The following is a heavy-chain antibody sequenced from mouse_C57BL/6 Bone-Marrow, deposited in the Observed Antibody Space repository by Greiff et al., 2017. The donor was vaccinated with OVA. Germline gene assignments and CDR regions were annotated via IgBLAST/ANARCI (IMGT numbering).Heavy chain of an antibody. J-gene: IGHJ2*01. Sequence: QVQLKESGAELARPGASVKMSCKASGYTFTSYTMHWVKQRPGQGLEWIGYINPSSGYTKYNQKFKDKATLTADKSSSTAYMQLSSLTSEDSAVYYCARGGIYYDVVWGQGTTLTVSS. CDR2: INPSSGYT. CDR1: GYTFTSYT. V-gene: IGHV1-4*01. D-gene: IGHD2-4*01. CDR3: ARGGIYYDVV.